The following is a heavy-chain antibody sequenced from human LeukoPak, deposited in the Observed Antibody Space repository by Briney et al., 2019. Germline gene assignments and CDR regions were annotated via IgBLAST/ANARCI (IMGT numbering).Heavy chain of an antibody. CDR1: GGSISSYY. CDR3: ARGYSSGSYTPKRFDY. V-gene: IGHV4-59*01. CDR2: IYYSGST. Sequence: KPSETLSLTCAVSGGSISSYYWSWIRQPPGKGLEWIGYIYYSGSTNYNPSLKSRVTISVDTSKNQFSLKLSSVTAADTAVYYCARGYSSGSYTPKRFDYWGQGTLVTVSS. J-gene: IGHJ4*02. D-gene: IGHD6-25*01.